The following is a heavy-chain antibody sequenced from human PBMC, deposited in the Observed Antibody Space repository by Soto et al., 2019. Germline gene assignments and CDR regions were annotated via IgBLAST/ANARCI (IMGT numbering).Heavy chain of an antibody. CDR1: GFTFGDYA. Sequence: GGSLRLSCTASGFTFGDYAMSWFRQAPGKGLEWVGFIRSKAYGGTTEYAASVKGRFTISRDDSKSIAYLQMNSLKTEDTAVYYCTRDQRRITIFGVVTTTPYFDYWGQGTLVTVSS. CDR3: TRDQRRITIFGVVTTTPYFDY. V-gene: IGHV3-49*03. D-gene: IGHD3-3*01. CDR2: IRSKAYGGTT. J-gene: IGHJ4*02.